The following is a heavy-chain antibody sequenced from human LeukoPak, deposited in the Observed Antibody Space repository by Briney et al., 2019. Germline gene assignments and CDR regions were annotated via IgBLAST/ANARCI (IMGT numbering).Heavy chain of an antibody. J-gene: IGHJ4*02. V-gene: IGHV4-59*01. Sequence: SETLSLTCAVYGGSFSSYYWSWIRQPPGKGLEWIGYIHSNGRTNSNPSLKSRVTISVDTFKNQFSLNLISVTAADTAVYYCARYYCPNGVCQGFDYWGQGTLVTVSS. CDR2: IHSNGRT. CDR1: GGSFSSYY. D-gene: IGHD2-8*01. CDR3: ARYYCPNGVCQGFDY.